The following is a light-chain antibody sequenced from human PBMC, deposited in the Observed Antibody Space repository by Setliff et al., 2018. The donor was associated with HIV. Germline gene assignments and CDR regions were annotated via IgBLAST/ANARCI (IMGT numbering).Light chain of an antibody. CDR3: CSNTGSNTYV. V-gene: IGLV2-8*01. Sequence: QSVLTQPPSASGSPGQSVTISCTGTSSDIGAYNYVSWYQHHPGKAPRLLIYEVTNRPSGVPDRFSGSKSDNTASLTVSGLQADDDADYYCCSNTGSNTYVFGTGTKVTVL. CDR1: SSDIGAYNY. J-gene: IGLJ1*01. CDR2: EVT.